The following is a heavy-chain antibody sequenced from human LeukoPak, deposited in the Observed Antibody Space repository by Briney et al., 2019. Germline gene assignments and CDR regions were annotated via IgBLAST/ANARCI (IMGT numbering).Heavy chain of an antibody. CDR3: AKELLAGGSYDRVGY. Sequence: GGSLRLSCAASGFTFSSYAMSWVRQAPGKGLEWVSAMSGSGGSTYYADSVKGRFTISRDNSKNTLYLQMNSLRAEDTAVYYCAKELLAGGSYDRVGYWGQGTLVTVSS. CDR1: GFTFSSYA. V-gene: IGHV3-23*01. CDR2: MSGSGGST. J-gene: IGHJ4*02. D-gene: IGHD1-26*01.